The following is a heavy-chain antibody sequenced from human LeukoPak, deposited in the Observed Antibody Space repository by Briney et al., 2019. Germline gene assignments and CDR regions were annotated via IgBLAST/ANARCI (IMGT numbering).Heavy chain of an antibody. V-gene: IGHV3-66*01. D-gene: IGHD6-25*01. CDR2: IYSDGTT. J-gene: IGHJ6*01. Sequence: GSLGLPLAVFEFSGAYNYISWVPQAPGKGLELVSVIYSDGTTYYADSVKGRFTISRDNSKNTVFLQMNSLRAEDTAVYYCARDSRQRLGRYFYYGGMDVGGQGTTVTVSS. CDR1: EFSGAYNY. CDR3: ARDSRQRLGRYFYYGGMDV.